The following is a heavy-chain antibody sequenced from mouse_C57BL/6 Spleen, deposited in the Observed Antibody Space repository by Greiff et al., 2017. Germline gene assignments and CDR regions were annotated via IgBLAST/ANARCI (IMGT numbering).Heavy chain of an antibody. J-gene: IGHJ2*01. Sequence: VQLQQPGAELVKPGASVKLSCKASGYTFTSYWMHWVKQRPGQGLEWIGMIHPNSGSTNYNEKFKSKATLTVDKSSSTAYMQLSSLTSEDYAFYYCASDIYYYGNSLYFDYWGQGTTLTVSS. CDR2: IHPNSGST. V-gene: IGHV1-64*01. CDR1: GYTFTSYW. D-gene: IGHD1-1*01. CDR3: ASDIYYYGNSLYFDY.